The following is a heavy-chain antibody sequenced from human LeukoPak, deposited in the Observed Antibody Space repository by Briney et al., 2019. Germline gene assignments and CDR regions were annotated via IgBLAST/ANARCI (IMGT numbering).Heavy chain of an antibody. J-gene: IGHJ4*02. CDR1: GYSFTSYW. CDR3: ARPGYRSRYFDY. Sequence: GESLKISCKGSGYSFTSYWIGLVRQMPGKGLEWMGIINPGDSETKYSPSFQGQVTISAAKSISTAYLQWSSLKASDTAMYYCARPGYRSRYFDYWGQGTLVTVSP. CDR2: INPGDSET. V-gene: IGHV5-51*01. D-gene: IGHD6-19*01.